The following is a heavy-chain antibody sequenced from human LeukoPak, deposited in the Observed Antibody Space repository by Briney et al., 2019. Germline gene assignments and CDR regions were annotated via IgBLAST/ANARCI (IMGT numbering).Heavy chain of an antibody. CDR3: AKNGDRGAYCTGGTCYPYFYYYMDV. V-gene: IGHV3-23*01. CDR2: ISGSGDRT. D-gene: IGHD2-15*01. J-gene: IGHJ6*03. Sequence: QPGGTLRLSCAASGFTFSSYGMSWVRQAPGKGLEWVSAISGSGDRTYYADSVKGRFTISRDNSKNTLYLQMNSLRAEDTAVYYCAKNGDRGAYCTGGTCYPYFYYYMDVWGKGTTVTI. CDR1: GFTFSSYG.